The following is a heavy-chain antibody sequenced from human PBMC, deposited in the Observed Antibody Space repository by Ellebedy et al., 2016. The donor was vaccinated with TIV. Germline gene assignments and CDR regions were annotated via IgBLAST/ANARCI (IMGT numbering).Heavy chain of an antibody. D-gene: IGHD6-13*01. Sequence: GGSLRLXXAASGFTFRRHAMSWVRQAPGKGLEWVSAISAGGGSTYYADSVQGRFTISRDNSKNTLYLQMNSLRAEDTAVYYCAKGSRLADSSSWSNLPFDYWGQGTLVTVSS. CDR2: ISAGGGST. CDR3: AKGSRLADSSSWSNLPFDY. V-gene: IGHV3-23*01. J-gene: IGHJ4*02. CDR1: GFTFRRHA.